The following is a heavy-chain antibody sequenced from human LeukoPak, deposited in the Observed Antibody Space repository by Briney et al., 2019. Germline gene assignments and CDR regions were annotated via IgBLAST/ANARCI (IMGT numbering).Heavy chain of an antibody. CDR1: GYTFTGYY. CDR2: INPNSGGT. D-gene: IGHD3-3*01. V-gene: IGHV1-2*02. CDR3: ARDFWSGSAHFDH. J-gene: IGHJ4*02. Sequence: GASVKVSCKASGYTFTGYYMHWVRQAPGQGLEWMGWINPNSGGTNYAQKFQGRVTMTRDTSISTAYMELSRLRSGDTAVYYCARDFWSGSAHFDHWGQGTLVSVSS.